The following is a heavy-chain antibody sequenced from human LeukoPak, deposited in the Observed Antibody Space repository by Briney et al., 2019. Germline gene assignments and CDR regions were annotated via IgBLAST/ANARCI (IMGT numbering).Heavy chain of an antibody. Sequence: GRSLRLSCAASGFTFSSYAMHWVRQAAGKGLEWVAAISYDGSNKYYADSVKGRFTISRDNSKNTLYVQMNSLRTEDTAVYYCAKDSARKSIVGSTTRGVNDYWGQGTLVTVSS. D-gene: IGHD1-26*01. CDR1: GFTFSSYA. V-gene: IGHV3-30*04. CDR3: AKDSARKSIVGSTTRGVNDY. J-gene: IGHJ4*02. CDR2: ISYDGSNK.